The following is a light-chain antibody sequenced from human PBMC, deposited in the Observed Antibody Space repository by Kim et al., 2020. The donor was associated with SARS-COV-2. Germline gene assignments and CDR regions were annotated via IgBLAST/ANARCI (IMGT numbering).Light chain of an antibody. Sequence: DIQMTQSPSTLSASVGDRVTITCRASQNIDTWLAWYQQKLGKAPNLLIYKASTLERGVPSRFSGSGSGTEFTLTIGCLQPDDFATYYCQQYSGYSRTFGQGTKVDIK. CDR2: KAS. CDR3: QQYSGYSRT. J-gene: IGKJ1*01. CDR1: QNIDTW. V-gene: IGKV1-5*03.